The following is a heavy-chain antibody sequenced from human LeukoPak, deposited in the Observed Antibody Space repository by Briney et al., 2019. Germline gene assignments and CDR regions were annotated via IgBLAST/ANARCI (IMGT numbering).Heavy chain of an antibody. D-gene: IGHD3-3*01. Sequence: GGSLRLSCAASGFIFNRYAMSWVRQAPGKGPEWVSSMTGDGYTFYAASVRGQFTISRDNAKNTLYLQMTSLTDEDTAIYYCAKETLDRRFAFDIWGQGTKVSVSS. CDR2: MTGDGYT. CDR3: AKETLDRRFAFDI. CDR1: GFIFNRYA. J-gene: IGHJ3*02. V-gene: IGHV3-23*01.